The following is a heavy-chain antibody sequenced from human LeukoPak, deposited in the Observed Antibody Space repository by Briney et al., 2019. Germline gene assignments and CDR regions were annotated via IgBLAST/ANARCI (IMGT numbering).Heavy chain of an antibody. CDR2: IIPIFGTA. V-gene: IGHV1-69*05. CDR1: GGTFSSYA. CDR3: ARGGYYGSGSLMVNWFDP. J-gene: IGHJ5*02. Sequence: ASVKVSCKASGGTFSSYAISWVRQAPGQGLELMGRIIPIFGTANYAQKFQGRVTITTDESTSTAYMELSSLRSEDTAVYYCARGGYYGSGSLMVNWFDPWGQGTLVTVSS. D-gene: IGHD3-10*01.